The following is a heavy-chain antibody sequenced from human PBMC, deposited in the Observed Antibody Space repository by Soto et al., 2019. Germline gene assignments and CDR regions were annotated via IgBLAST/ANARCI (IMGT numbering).Heavy chain of an antibody. CDR3: ARDGYCSSARCYYCYYGMDV. Sequence: QVQLVQSGAEVKKPGASVKVSCKASGYTFTSYGISWVRQAPGQGLEWMGWISAYNGNTNYAQKLQGRVTMTTDTSXAIXYXALRSRRSDDTAVYFCARDGYCSSARCYYCYYGMDVWGQGTTVTVSS. V-gene: IGHV1-18*01. D-gene: IGHD2-2*03. CDR1: GYTFTSYG. CDR2: ISAYNGNT. J-gene: IGHJ6*02.